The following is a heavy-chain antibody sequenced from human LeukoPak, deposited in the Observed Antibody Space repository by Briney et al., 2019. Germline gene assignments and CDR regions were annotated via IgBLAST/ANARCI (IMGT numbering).Heavy chain of an antibody. CDR3: AKERIGRWPCDY. D-gene: IGHD2-15*01. CDR1: GYTFSRYA. J-gene: IGHJ4*02. Sequence: GGSLRVSCAASGYTFSRYAISWVRQAPGKGLEWVSGVSASGDRTYYAETVKGRLTMYRDNSKNTLYIQMSSLSADDTAVYYCAKERIGRWPCDYWGQGTLGTVSS. V-gene: IGHV3-23*01. CDR2: VSASGDRT.